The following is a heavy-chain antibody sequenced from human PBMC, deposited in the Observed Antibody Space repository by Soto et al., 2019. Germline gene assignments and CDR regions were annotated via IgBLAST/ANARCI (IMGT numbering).Heavy chain of an antibody. CDR3: TTGIFCSLASGYYYYVMDV. CDR1: GFTFSNAW. J-gene: IGHJ6*02. CDR2: IKSKTDGGTT. V-gene: IGHV3-15*07. Sequence: PGGSLRISCAASGFTFSNAWMNWVRQAPGKGMGWVGRIKSKTDGGTTDYAAPVKGRFTISRDDSKNTLYLQMNSLKTEDTAVYYCTTGIFCSLASGYYYYVMDVSSQGTTFTVSS. D-gene: IGHD3-16*02.